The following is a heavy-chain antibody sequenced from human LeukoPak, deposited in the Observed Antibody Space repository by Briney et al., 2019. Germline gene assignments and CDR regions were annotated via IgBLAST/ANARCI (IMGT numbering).Heavy chain of an antibody. CDR3: AGDSSGWRRGY. CDR2: ISGSGGST. J-gene: IGHJ4*02. Sequence: GGSLSLSCAASGFTFSSYAMSWVRQAPGKGLEWVSAISGSGGSTYYADSVKGRFTISRDNSKNTLYLQMNSLRAEDTAVYYCAGDSSGWRRGYWGQGTLVTVSS. CDR1: GFTFSSYA. V-gene: IGHV3-23*01. D-gene: IGHD6-19*01.